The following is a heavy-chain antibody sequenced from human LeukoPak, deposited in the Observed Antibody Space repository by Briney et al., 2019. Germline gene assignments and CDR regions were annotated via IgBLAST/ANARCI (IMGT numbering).Heavy chain of an antibody. Sequence: SETLSLTCTVSGGSISSYYWSWIRQPPGKGLEWIGFIYYSGSTYYNPSLKSRVTISVDTSKNQFSLKLSSVTAADTAVYYCARHCLNSSGWCLDYWGQGTLVTVSS. CDR1: GGSISSYY. CDR3: ARHCLNSSGWCLDY. CDR2: IYYSGST. V-gene: IGHV4-59*08. D-gene: IGHD6-19*01. J-gene: IGHJ4*02.